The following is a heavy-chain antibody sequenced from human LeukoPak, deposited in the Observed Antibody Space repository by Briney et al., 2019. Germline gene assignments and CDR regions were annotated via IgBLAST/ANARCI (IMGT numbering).Heavy chain of an antibody. J-gene: IGHJ4*02. D-gene: IGHD6-19*01. CDR1: AFTFTTFE. CDR3: VTKVPGSSHFSS. V-gene: IGHV3-48*03. Sequence: GGSLRLSCAASAFTFTTFEMNWVRQAPGKGLEWVSYVSGSGDEIRYGDSVRGRFTISRDNAKSSLYLQMNSLRAEYTAVYYCVTKVPGSSHFSSWGQGTLVTVSS. CDR2: VSGSGDEI.